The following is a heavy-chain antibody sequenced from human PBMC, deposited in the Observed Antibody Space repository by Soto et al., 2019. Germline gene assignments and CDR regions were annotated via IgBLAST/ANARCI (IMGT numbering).Heavy chain of an antibody. CDR2: ISGSGGST. J-gene: IGHJ6*02. D-gene: IGHD2-2*01. Sequence: GGSLRLSCAASGGTCISYAMSWVRQAPGKGLEWVSAISGSGGSTYYADSVKGRFTISRDNSKNTLYLQMNSLRAEDTAVYYCAKVTEDIVVVPAAHRDYYYYGMDVWGQGTTVTVSS. CDR1: GGTCISYA. CDR3: AKVTEDIVVVPAAHRDYYYYGMDV. V-gene: IGHV3-23*01.